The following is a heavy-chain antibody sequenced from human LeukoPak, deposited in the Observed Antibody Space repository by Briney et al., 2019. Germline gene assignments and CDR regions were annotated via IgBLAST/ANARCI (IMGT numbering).Heavy chain of an antibody. CDR3: ARHHSSGWSADAFDI. D-gene: IGHD6-19*01. CDR2: IYPGDSDT. Sequence: GESLKISCKGSGYSFTNYWIGWVRQMPGKGLEWMGIIYPGDSDTRYSPSFQGQVTISADKSISTAYLQWSSLKASDTAMYYCARHHSSGWSADAFDIWGQGTMVTVSS. J-gene: IGHJ3*02. CDR1: GYSFTNYW. V-gene: IGHV5-51*01.